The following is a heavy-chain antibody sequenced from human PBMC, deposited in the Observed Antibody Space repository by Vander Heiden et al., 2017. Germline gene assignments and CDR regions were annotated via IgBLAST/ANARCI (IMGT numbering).Heavy chain of an antibody. CDR3: AREGVVVTPIPDPFDI. D-gene: IGHD2-21*02. Sequence: VQLVQSGAEVQKPGASVTVSCQASGSTFSSYEIKWVRQAAGQGLEWMGWMNPNSGNTGYAQKFQGRVTRTRSTSISTAYMELSSLTSEDTAVYYCAREGVVVTPIPDPFDIWGQGTMVTVSS. V-gene: IGHV1-8*01. J-gene: IGHJ3*02. CDR2: MNPNSGNT. CDR1: GSTFSSYE.